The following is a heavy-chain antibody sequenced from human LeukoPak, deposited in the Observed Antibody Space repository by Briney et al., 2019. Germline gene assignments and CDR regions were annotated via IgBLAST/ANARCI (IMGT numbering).Heavy chain of an antibody. D-gene: IGHD3-10*01. Sequence: SETLSLTCTVSGGSISSSSYYWGWIRQPPGKGLEWIGGIYYSGSTYYNPSLKSRVTISVDTSKNQFSLKLSSVTAADTAVYYCAGITMVRGVTPLWGQGTLVTVSS. CDR3: AGITMVRGVTPL. V-gene: IGHV4-39*01. CDR1: GGSISSSSYY. J-gene: IGHJ4*02. CDR2: IYYSGST.